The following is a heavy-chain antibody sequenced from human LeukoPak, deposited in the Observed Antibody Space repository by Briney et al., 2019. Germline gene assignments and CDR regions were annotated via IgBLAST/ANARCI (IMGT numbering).Heavy chain of an antibody. CDR3: QGGRF. J-gene: IGHJ4*02. CDR1: GFTFSSFG. V-gene: IGHV3-15*01. Sequence: AGSLRLSRAASGFTFSSFGMHWVRQAPGKGLEWVGRIKSKTDGGTTDYAAPVKGRFSISRDDSKNTLYLQMNSLKSEDTAVYYCQGGRFWGQATMATVSS. D-gene: IGHD1-26*01. CDR2: IKSKTDGGTT.